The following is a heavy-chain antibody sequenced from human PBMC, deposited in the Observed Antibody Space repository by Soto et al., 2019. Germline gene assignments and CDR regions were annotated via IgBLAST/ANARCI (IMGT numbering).Heavy chain of an antibody. V-gene: IGHV3-7*03. CDR2: IKKDESET. CDR1: QFSFSNYW. CDR3: ARSRTGDSAFRAFDI. Sequence: LVQSGGGLVPPGASLTVSCAPSQFSFSNYWMNWVRQAPGKALEWVANIKKDESETDYVDSVRGRFTIFRDNAKNLLYLQMRRLRVEDTAVYYCARSRTGDSAFRAFDIWGQGTVVTV. D-gene: IGHD2-21*02. J-gene: IGHJ3*02.